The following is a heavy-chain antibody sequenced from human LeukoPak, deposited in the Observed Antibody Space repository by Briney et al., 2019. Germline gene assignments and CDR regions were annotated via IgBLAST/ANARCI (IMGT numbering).Heavy chain of an antibody. J-gene: IGHJ4*02. CDR1: GGSISSYY. V-gene: IGHV4-59*01. Sequence: SETLSLTCTVSGGSISSYYWSWIRQPPGKGLEWIGYIYYSGSTNYNPSLKSRVTISVDTSKNQFSLKLSSVTAADTAVYYCARGLVFSHYIDYWGQGTLVTVSS. CDR2: IYYSGST. D-gene: IGHD3-10*01. CDR3: ARGLVFSHYIDY.